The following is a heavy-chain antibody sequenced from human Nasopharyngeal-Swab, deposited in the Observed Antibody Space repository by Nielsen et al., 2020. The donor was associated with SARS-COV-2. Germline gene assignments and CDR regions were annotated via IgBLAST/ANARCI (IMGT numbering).Heavy chain of an antibody. J-gene: IGHJ4*02. Sequence: GESLKISCAASGFTFSSYSMNWVRQAPGKGLEWVSSISSSSSYIYYADSVKGRFTISRDNAKNSLYLQMNSLRAEDTAVYYCARDLSTTVTTRGVLDYWGQGTLVTVSS. V-gene: IGHV3-21*01. D-gene: IGHD4-17*01. CDR2: ISSSSSYI. CDR3: ARDLSTTVTTRGVLDY. CDR1: GFTFSSYS.